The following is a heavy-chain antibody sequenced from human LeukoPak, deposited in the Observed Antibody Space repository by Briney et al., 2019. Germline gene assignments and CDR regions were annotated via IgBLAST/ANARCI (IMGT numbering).Heavy chain of an antibody. Sequence: GGSLRLSCAASGFTFSSYGMHWVRQAPGKGLEWVAFIRYDGSNKYYADSVKGRFTISRDNSKNTLYLQMNSLRAEDTAVYYCAKEGDGYKRFGLDYWAQGTLVTVSS. CDR1: GFTFSSYG. J-gene: IGHJ4*02. D-gene: IGHD5-24*01. V-gene: IGHV3-30*02. CDR2: IRYDGSNK. CDR3: AKEGDGYKRFGLDY.